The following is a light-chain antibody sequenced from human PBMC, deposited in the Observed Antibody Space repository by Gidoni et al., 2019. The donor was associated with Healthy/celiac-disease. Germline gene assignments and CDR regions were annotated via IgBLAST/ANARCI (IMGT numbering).Light chain of an antibody. CDR1: QSISSY. CDR2: AAS. J-gene: IGKJ1*01. CDR3: QQSYSTLWT. Sequence: DIQMTQSPSSLSASVGDRVTITCRASQSISSYLNWYQQKPGKAPKLLIYAASSLQSGVPSRFSDSGSGTDFTLTISSLQPEDFATYYCQQSYSTLWTFGQXTKVEIK. V-gene: IGKV1-39*01.